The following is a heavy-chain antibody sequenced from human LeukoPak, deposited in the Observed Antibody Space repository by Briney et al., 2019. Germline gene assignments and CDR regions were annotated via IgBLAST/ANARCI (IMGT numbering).Heavy chain of an antibody. Sequence: GGSLRLSCAASGFTVSSNYMSWVRQAPGKGLEWVSIIYSGGSIYYADSVEGRFTISRDNFKNTLFLQMSSLRAEDTAVYYCARFYCSGGTCKFDFWGQGTLVTVSS. V-gene: IGHV3-66*01. CDR3: ARFYCSGGTCKFDF. J-gene: IGHJ4*02. D-gene: IGHD2-15*01. CDR2: IYSGGSI. CDR1: GFTVSSNY.